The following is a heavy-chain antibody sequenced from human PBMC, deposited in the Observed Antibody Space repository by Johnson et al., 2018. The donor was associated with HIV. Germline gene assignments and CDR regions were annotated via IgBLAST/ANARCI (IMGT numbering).Heavy chain of an antibody. V-gene: IGHV3-74*01. Sequence: VQLVESGGGLVQPGGSLRLSCGASGFTFSDHWMQWVRQVPGKGLVWVSRINSDGSSTSYADSVKGRFTISRDNAKNTLYLEMNSLRAEDTAVYYCTTEWEYYYGSGKLDAFDIWGQGTMVTVSS. CDR2: INSDGSST. D-gene: IGHD3-10*01. CDR1: GFTFSDHW. J-gene: IGHJ3*02. CDR3: TTEWEYYYGSGKLDAFDI.